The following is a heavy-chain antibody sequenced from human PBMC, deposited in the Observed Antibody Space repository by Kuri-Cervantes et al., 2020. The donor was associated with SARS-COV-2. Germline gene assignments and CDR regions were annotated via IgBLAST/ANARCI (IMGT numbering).Heavy chain of an antibody. V-gene: IGHV1-2*04. CDR2: INPNSGGT. CDR1: GYTFTDYY. J-gene: IGHJ5*02. Sequence: ASVKVSCKASGYTFTDYYMHWVRQAPGQGLEWMGWINPNSGGTNYAQKFQGWVTMTRDTSISTVYMELSRLRSDDTAVYYCARGPAITIFGVLRGRENWFDPWGQGTLVTVSS. D-gene: IGHD3-3*01. CDR3: ARGPAITIFGVLRGRENWFDP.